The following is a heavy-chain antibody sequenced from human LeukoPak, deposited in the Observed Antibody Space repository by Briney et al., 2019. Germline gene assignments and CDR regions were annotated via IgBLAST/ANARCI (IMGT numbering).Heavy chain of an antibody. Sequence: GGTLRLSCAASGFTFSSYGMSWVRQAPGKGLEWVSGINWNGGSTGYADSVKGRFTISRDNAKNSLYLQMNSLRAEDTALYYCARGNHYHPVDYWGQGTLVTVSS. CDR1: GFTFSSYG. J-gene: IGHJ4*02. V-gene: IGHV3-20*04. CDR2: INWNGGST. D-gene: IGHD1-14*01. CDR3: ARGNHYHPVDY.